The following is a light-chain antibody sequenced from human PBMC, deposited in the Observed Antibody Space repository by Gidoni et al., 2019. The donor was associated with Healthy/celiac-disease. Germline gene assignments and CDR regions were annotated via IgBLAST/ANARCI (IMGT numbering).Light chain of an antibody. CDR1: QDISNY. V-gene: IGKV1-33*01. J-gene: IGKJ3*01. CDR2: DAS. CDR3: QQYDNLT. Sequence: DIQMTQAPSSLSASVGDRVSITCQASQDISNYVNWYQQKPGKAPKLLIYDASNLETGVPSRFSGSGSGTDFTFTISSLQHEVIATYYCQQYDNLTFXPXTKVDIK.